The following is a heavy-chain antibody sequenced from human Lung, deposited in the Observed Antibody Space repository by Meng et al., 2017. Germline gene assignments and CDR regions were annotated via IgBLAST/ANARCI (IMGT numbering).Heavy chain of an antibody. CDR2: MKSNVDGGTV. CDR3: SGHVDY. V-gene: IGHV3-15*01. CDR1: GFTFSNAW. J-gene: IGHJ4*01. Sequence: EVRLVESGGGCVKPGGSLRLSCAASGFTFSNAWMTWVRQAPGKGLEWIGRMKSNVDGGTVDYAAAVKGRFFISRDDSENTFYLQMNSLKTEDTAVYYCSGHVDYWGHGTLVTVSS.